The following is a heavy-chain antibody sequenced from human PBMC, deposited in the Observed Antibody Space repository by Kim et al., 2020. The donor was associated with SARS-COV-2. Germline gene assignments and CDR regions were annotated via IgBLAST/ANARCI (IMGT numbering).Heavy chain of an antibody. CDR1: GYTFTSYG. V-gene: IGHV1-18*04. CDR3: ARDARLGYCSSTSCNPFDY. J-gene: IGHJ4*02. CDR2: ISAYNGNT. Sequence: ASVKVSCKASGYTFTSYGISWVRQAPGQGLEWMGWISAYNGNTNYAQKLQGRVTMTTDTSTSTAYMELRSLRSDDTAVYYCARDARLGYCSSTSCNPFDYWGQGTLVTVSS. D-gene: IGHD2-2*01.